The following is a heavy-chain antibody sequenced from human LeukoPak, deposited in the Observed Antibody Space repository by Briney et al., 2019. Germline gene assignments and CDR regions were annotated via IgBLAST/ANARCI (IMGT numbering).Heavy chain of an antibody. CDR2: IGGSGGST. Sequence: GGSLRLSCAASGFTFSSHAMGWVRQAPGKGLQWVSAIGGSGGSTYYADSVKGRFTISRDNSKNTLYLQMNSLRAEDTALYYCARDPGVVAFHYFDYWGQGTLVTVSS. CDR1: GFTFSSHA. CDR3: ARDPGVVAFHYFDY. J-gene: IGHJ4*02. V-gene: IGHV3-23*01. D-gene: IGHD3-3*01.